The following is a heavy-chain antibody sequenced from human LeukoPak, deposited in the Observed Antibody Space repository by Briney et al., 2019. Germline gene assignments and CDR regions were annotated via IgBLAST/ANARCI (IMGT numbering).Heavy chain of an antibody. Sequence: GGSLRLSCTASGFTFRDYWMHWIRQTPREGLVWVSRINGDETSRPYADFVEGRFTISRDNAKNTLYLQIDSLRAEDSAIYYCARDRAEHNWTYHTLFDYWGQGTPVIVSS. V-gene: IGHV3-74*01. CDR1: GFTFRDYW. D-gene: IGHD1-7*01. CDR2: INGDETSR. CDR3: ARDRAEHNWTYHTLFDY. J-gene: IGHJ4*02.